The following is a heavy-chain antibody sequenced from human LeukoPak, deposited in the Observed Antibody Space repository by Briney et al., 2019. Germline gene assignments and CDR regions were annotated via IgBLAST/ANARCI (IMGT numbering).Heavy chain of an antibody. D-gene: IGHD3-10*01. Sequence: ASVKVSCKASGYTFTGYYMNWVRQAPGQGLEWMGWINPNSGGTNYAQNFQGRVTMTRDTSINTAYMELIRLTSDDTAVYYCARYYYGSGNYRTLDYWGQGTLVTVSS. CDR1: GYTFTGYY. V-gene: IGHV1-2*02. J-gene: IGHJ4*02. CDR3: ARYYYGSGNYRTLDY. CDR2: INPNSGGT.